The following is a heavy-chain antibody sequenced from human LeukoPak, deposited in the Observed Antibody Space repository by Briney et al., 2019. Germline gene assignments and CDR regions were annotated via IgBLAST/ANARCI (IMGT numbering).Heavy chain of an antibody. CDR1: GFTFSSYA. V-gene: IGHV3-30-3*01. Sequence: GRSLGLSCAASGFTFSSYAMHWVRQAPGKGLEWVAVISYDGSNKYYADSVKGRFTISRDNSKNTLYLQMNSLRAEDTAVYYCARSFGIVVVNDAFDIWGQGTMVTVSS. CDR2: ISYDGSNK. CDR3: ARSFGIVVVNDAFDI. D-gene: IGHD3-22*01. J-gene: IGHJ3*02.